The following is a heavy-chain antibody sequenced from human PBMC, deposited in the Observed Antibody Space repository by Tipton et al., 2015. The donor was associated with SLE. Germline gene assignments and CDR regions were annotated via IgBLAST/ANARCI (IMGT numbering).Heavy chain of an antibody. J-gene: IGHJ4*02. CDR1: GFTFSSYG. CDR3: ARSVGNYKVDY. D-gene: IGHD4-11*01. CDR2: ISSISRYM. Sequence: SLRLSCAASGFTFSSYGMNWVRQAPGKGLEWVSSISSISRYMYYADSVKGRFTISRDNAKNLLSLQMNSLRAEDTAVYYCARSVGNYKVDYWGQGTLATVSS. V-gene: IGHV3-21*04.